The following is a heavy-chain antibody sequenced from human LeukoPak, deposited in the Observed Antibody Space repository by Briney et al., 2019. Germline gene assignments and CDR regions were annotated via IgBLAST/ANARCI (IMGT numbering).Heavy chain of an antibody. CDR2: IYYSGSP. J-gene: IGHJ4*02. CDR3: ATWRTAKTGFDY. D-gene: IGHD1-1*01. CDR1: GCSISNHNYY. Sequence: SETLSLTCTVSGCSISNHNYYWAWIRQPPGKGLECIGSIYYSGSPYYNPSLKSRVTISVHTSKNQFSLRLSSVTAADTAVYYCATWRTAKTGFDYWGQGTLVTVSS. V-gene: IGHV4-39*01.